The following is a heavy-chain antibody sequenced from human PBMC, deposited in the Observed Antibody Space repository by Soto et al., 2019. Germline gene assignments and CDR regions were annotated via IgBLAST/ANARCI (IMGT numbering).Heavy chain of an antibody. CDR1: GFTFSSYS. CDR2: ISSSSSYI. CDR3: ARVHDYGDYDSPPDY. V-gene: IGHV3-21*01. Sequence: GGSLRLSCAASGFTFSSYSMNWVRQAPGKGLEWVSSISSSSSYIYYADSVKGRFTISRDNAKNSLYLQMNSLRAEDTAVYYCARVHDYGDYDSPPDYWGQGTLVTVSS. D-gene: IGHD4-17*01. J-gene: IGHJ4*02.